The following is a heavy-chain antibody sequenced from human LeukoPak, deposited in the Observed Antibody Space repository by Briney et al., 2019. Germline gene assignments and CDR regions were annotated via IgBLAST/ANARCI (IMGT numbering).Heavy chain of an antibody. CDR2: ISGSGGST. Sequence: SGGTLRLSCAASGFTFSSYGMSWVRQAPGKGLEWVSAISGSGGSTYYADSVKGRFTISRDNSKNTLYLQMNSLRAEDTAVYYCARRYYYDSSGYCYAFDIWGQGTMVTVSS. D-gene: IGHD3-22*01. CDR3: ARRYYYDSSGYCYAFDI. V-gene: IGHV3-23*01. CDR1: GFTFSSYG. J-gene: IGHJ3*02.